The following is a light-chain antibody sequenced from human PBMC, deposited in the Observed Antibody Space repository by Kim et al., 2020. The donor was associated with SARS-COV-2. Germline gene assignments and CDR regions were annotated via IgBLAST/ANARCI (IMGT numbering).Light chain of an antibody. J-gene: IGLJ2*01. V-gene: IGLV3-1*01. Sequence: SPGQTASITCSGDKLGDKYACWYKQKPGQSPVLVIYQDSKRPSGIPERFSGSNSGNTATLTISGTQAMDEADYYCQAWDSSTAVFGGGTQLTVL. CDR3: QAWDSSTAV. CDR1: KLGDKY. CDR2: QDS.